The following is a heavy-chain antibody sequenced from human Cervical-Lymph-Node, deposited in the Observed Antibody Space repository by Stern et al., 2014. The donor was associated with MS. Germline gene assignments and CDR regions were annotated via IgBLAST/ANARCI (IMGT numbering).Heavy chain of an antibody. CDR2: IHYNGRT. Sequence: QLQLQESGPGLVRPSQSLSLTCAVSGGSIISGLYYWTWIRQHPGKGLEWIGDIHYNGRTYYNPSLKSRVTISLDTSKNQFSLKLSSVTAADTAVYYCARADGDYSGFEGGFAPWGQGTLVTVSS. V-gene: IGHV4-31*11. J-gene: IGHJ5*02. CDR1: GGSIISGLYY. CDR3: ARADGDYSGFEGGFAP. D-gene: IGHD4-23*01.